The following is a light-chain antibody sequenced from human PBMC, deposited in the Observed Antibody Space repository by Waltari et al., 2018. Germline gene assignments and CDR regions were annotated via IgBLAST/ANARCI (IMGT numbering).Light chain of an antibody. V-gene: IGLV1-44*01. J-gene: IGLJ3*02. CDR2: SNN. Sequence: QSVLTQPPSASGTPGQRVTISCSGSSSNIGSNTVNWYQQLPGTAPKLPIYSNNRRPPGVPDRFSGSKSGTSASLAISGLQSEDEADYYCAAWDDSLNGPNWVFGGGTKLTVL. CDR1: SSNIGSNT. CDR3: AAWDDSLNGPNWV.